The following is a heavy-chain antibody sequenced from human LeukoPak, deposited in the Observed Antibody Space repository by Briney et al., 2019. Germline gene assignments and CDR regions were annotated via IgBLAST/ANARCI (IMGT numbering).Heavy chain of an antibody. D-gene: IGHD5-18*01. J-gene: IGHJ3*02. Sequence: PSETLSLTCTVSGGSISSYYWSWIRQPAGKGLEWIGRIYTSESHTYNPSLKSRVTMSLDTSKNQFSLKLSSVTAADTAVYYCARDQQHDAFDIWGQGTMVTVSS. CDR2: IYTSESH. CDR1: GGSISSYY. V-gene: IGHV4-4*07. CDR3: ARDQQHDAFDI.